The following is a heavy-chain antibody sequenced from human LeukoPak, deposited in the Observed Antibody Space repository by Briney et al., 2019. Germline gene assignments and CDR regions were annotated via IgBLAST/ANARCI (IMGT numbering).Heavy chain of an antibody. CDR1: GYTFTGYY. Sequence: ASVKVSCKASGYTFTGYYMHWVRQAPGQGLEWMGWINPNSGGTNYAQKFQGRVTMTRDTSISTAYMELSRLRSDDTAVYYCARAGTVTTYYYYYMDVWGKGTTVTVSS. D-gene: IGHD4-11*01. CDR2: INPNSGGT. V-gene: IGHV1-2*02. J-gene: IGHJ6*03. CDR3: ARAGTVTTYYYYYMDV.